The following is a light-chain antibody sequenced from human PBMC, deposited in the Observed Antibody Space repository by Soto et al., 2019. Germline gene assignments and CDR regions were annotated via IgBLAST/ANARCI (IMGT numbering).Light chain of an antibody. CDR3: QLYGDSPMYT. CDR1: QSVSDSS. V-gene: IGKV3-20*01. CDR2: GAS. Sequence: EIVLTQSPGTLSLSPGERATLSCRASQSVSDSSLAWYHQKPCQAPRLLIYGASRRATGIPDTFSGSGSGTDFTLTISRLEPEAFAVYYCQLYGDSPMYTFGQGTKLEIK. J-gene: IGKJ2*01.